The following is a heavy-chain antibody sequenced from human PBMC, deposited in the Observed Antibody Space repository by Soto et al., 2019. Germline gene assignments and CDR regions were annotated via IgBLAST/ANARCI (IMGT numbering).Heavy chain of an antibody. Sequence: SFTCAVYGGSISSNKWWSWVRQPPGKGLEWIGEIYHTGSTHYNPSLKSRVTMSVDTSKNQFSLRLSSVTAADTAIYYCATRITVFGLLIPPFDPWGQGTQV. CDR1: GGSISSNKW. J-gene: IGHJ5*02. D-gene: IGHD3-3*01. V-gene: IGHV4-4*02. CDR2: IYHTGST. CDR3: ATRITVFGLLIPPFDP.